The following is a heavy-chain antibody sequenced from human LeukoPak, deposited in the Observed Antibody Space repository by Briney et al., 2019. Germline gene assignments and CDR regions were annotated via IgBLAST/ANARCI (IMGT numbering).Heavy chain of an antibody. CDR1: GFTFSSYA. J-gene: IGHJ6*02. CDR3: ARDLRAGTIYYYYYYGMDV. CDR2: ISYDGSNK. D-gene: IGHD6-19*01. V-gene: IGHV3-30*04. Sequence: GRSLRLSCAASGFTFSSYAMHWVRQAPGKGPEWVAVISYDGSNKYYADSVKGRFTISRDNSKNTLYLQMNSLRAEDTAVYYCARDLRAGTIYYYYYYGMDVWGQGTTVTVSS.